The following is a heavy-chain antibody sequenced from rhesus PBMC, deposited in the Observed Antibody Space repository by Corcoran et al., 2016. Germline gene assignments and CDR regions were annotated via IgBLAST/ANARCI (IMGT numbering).Heavy chain of an antibody. Sequence: QVQLQESGPGLVKPSETLSLTCAVSGGSISSRNWWSWIRQSPGKGLGWIGYIYGGGGSTDYTPSLKSRVTISTDTAKNQVSLKLSSVTAADTAVYYCARGRNYEYFEFWGQGALVTVSS. CDR2: IYGGGGST. V-gene: IGHV4-93*01. J-gene: IGHJ1*01. CDR1: GGSISSRNW. CDR3: ARGRNYEYFEF. D-gene: IGHD1-1*01.